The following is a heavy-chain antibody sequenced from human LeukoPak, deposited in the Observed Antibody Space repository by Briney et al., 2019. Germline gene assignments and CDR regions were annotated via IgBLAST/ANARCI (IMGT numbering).Heavy chain of an antibody. CDR2: IYYSGST. Sequence: SETLSLTCTVSGGSVSSGSYYWSWIRQPPGKGLEWIGYIYYSGSTNYNPSLKSRVTISVDTSKNQFSLKLSSVTAADTAVYYCARADRLGNGGYWGQGTLVTVSS. D-gene: IGHD4-23*01. J-gene: IGHJ4*02. V-gene: IGHV4-61*01. CDR3: ARADRLGNGGY. CDR1: GGSVSSGSYY.